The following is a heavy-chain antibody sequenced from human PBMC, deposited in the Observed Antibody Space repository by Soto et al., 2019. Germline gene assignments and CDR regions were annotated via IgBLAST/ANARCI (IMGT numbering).Heavy chain of an antibody. CDR1: GGSISSYY. CDR3: ATLEPAVAGLVGYGDY. V-gene: IGHV4-59*08. J-gene: IGHJ4*02. D-gene: IGHD6-19*01. CDR2: IYYSGST. Sequence: SETLSLTCTVSGGSISSYYWSWIRQPPGKGLEWIGYIYYSGSTNYNPSLKSRVTISVDTSKNQFSLKLSSVTAADTAVYYCATLEPAVAGLVGYGDYWGQGTLVTVSS.